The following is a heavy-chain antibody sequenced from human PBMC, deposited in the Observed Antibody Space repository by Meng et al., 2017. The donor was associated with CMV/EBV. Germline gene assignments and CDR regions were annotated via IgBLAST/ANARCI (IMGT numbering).Heavy chain of an antibody. V-gene: IGHV4-34*01. Sequence: SQTLSLTCAVYGGSFSGSYWSWIRQPPGKGLEWIGEINHSGSTNYNPSLKSRVTISVDTSKNQFSLKLSSVTAADTAVYYCAREGVGCSSTSCFPSSGMDVWGQGTTVTVSS. CDR1: GGSFSGSY. CDR3: AREGVGCSSTSCFPSSGMDV. CDR2: INHSGST. D-gene: IGHD2-2*01. J-gene: IGHJ6*02.